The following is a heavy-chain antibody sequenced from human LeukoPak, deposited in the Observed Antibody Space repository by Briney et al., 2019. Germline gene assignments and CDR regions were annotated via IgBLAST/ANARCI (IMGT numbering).Heavy chain of an antibody. CDR3: TTGGHYYGL. CDR1: GFPFTNAW. J-gene: IGHJ4*01. V-gene: IGHV3-15*01. CDR2: IRPKTDGGTT. Sequence: GGSLRLSCAASGFPFTNAWLSWVRQAPGKGLEWVGRIRPKTDGGTTDYAAPVKGRFTISRDDSKNTLYLQMNSLRTEDTAVYYCTTGGHYYGLWGHGTLVAVSS. D-gene: IGHD3-10*01.